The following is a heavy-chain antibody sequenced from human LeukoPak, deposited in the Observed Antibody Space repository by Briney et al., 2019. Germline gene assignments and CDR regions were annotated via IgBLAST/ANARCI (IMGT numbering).Heavy chain of an antibody. D-gene: IGHD3-22*01. Sequence: PSETLSLTCTVSGGSISSYYWRWIRQPPGRGLEWIGYIYYSGSTNYNPSLKSRVTISIDTSKNQFSLKLSSVTAADTAVYYCARQYSSGYYFLDYWGQGTLVTVSS. J-gene: IGHJ4*02. CDR1: GGSISSYY. CDR2: IYYSGST. V-gene: IGHV4-59*08. CDR3: ARQYSSGYYFLDY.